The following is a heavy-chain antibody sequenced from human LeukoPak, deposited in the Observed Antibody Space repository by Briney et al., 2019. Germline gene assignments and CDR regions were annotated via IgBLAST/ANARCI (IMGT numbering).Heavy chain of an antibody. V-gene: IGHV4-59*08. D-gene: IGHD2-21*02. Sequence: PSETLSLTCTVSGGSISSYYWSWIRHPPGKGLEWIGYIYYSGSTNYNPPLESRVTISVDTSKNQFSLKLSSVTAADTAVYYCACTYCGADCSEVERFFDYWGQGTLVTVSS. CDR3: ACTYCGADCSEVERFFDY. J-gene: IGHJ4*02. CDR2: IYYSGST. CDR1: GGSISSYY.